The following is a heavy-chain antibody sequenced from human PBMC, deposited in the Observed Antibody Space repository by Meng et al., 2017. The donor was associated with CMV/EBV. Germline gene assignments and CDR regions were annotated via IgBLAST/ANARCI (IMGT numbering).Heavy chain of an antibody. CDR3: ARDLKPDIVVVPAAYYFDY. J-gene: IGHJ4*02. CDR2: ISSISSYI. D-gene: IGHD2-2*01. CDR1: FSRYT. Sequence: FSRYTLNWVRQAPGKGLYWVSSISSISSYIYYAVSVKGRFTISRDNAKNSLYLQMNSLRAEDTAVYYCARDLKPDIVVVPAAYYFDYWGQGTLVTVSS. V-gene: IGHV3-21*01.